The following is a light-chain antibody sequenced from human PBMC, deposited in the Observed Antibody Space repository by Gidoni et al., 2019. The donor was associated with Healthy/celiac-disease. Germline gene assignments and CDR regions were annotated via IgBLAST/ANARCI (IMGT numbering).Light chain of an antibody. CDR3: QQSYSTLLT. J-gene: IGKJ4*01. CDR2: AAF. Sequence: DIQMTQSPSSLSASVGDRVTITCRASQTISSYLNWYQQKPGKAPKLLIYAAFSLQSGVPSRFSGSGSGTDFTLTISSLQPEDFATYYCQQSYSTLLTFGGXTKVEIK. V-gene: IGKV1-39*01. CDR1: QTISSY.